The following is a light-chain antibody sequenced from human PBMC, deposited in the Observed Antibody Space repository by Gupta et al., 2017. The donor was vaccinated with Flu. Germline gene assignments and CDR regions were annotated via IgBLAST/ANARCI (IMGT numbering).Light chain of an antibody. V-gene: IGLV1-51*02. Sequence: QSVLTQPPSVSAAPGQRVTISCSGRTSNIGDNFVSWYQQLPGTAPKLLIYENDKRPSGIPDRVSGSKSGTSATLAITGLQTGDGADYYCGTWDGSLNAGVFGGGTKLTVL. CDR2: END. J-gene: IGLJ2*01. CDR3: GTWDGSLNAGV. CDR1: TSNIGDNF.